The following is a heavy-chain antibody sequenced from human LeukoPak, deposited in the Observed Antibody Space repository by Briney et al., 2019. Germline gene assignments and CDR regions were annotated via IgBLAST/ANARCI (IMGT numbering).Heavy chain of an antibody. CDR2: ISAYNGNT. Sequence: ASVKVSCKASGYTFTGYYMHWVRQAPGQGLEWMGWISAYNGNTNYAQKLQGRVTMTTGTSTSTAYMELRSLRSDDTAVYYCARTPDCSSTSCYHAFDYWGQGTLVTVSS. CDR3: ARTPDCSSTSCYHAFDY. J-gene: IGHJ4*02. V-gene: IGHV1-18*04. CDR1: GYTFTGYY. D-gene: IGHD2-2*01.